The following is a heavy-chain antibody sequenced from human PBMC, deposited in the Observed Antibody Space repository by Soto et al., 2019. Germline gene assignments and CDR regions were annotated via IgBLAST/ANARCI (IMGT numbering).Heavy chain of an antibody. CDR2: INAGTGNT. D-gene: IGHD4-4*01. V-gene: IGHV1-3*01. CDR3: ARDRDYSNYYYYYGMDV. CDR1: GYTFTSYA. J-gene: IGHJ6*02. Sequence: QVQLVQSGAEVKKPGASVKVSCKASGYTFTSYAMHWVRQAPGQRLEWMGWINAGTGNTKYSQKFQGRVTITRDTSASTAYMELSSLRSEDTAVYYCARDRDYSNYYYYYGMDVWGQGTTVTVSS.